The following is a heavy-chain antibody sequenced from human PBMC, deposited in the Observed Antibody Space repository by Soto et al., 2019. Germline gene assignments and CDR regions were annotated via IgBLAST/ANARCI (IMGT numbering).Heavy chain of an antibody. CDR1: GYSFTSYW. CDR3: ARRRAGFGESMDV. Sequence: GESLKISCKGSGYSFTSYWINWVRQMPGKGLEWMGRIDPRDSHTTYSPSVQGHVTISTDNSISTAYLHLSSLKAPDTAMYYCARRRAGFGESMDVWGQGTTVTVS. D-gene: IGHD3-10*01. V-gene: IGHV5-10-1*01. CDR2: IDPRDSHT. J-gene: IGHJ6*02.